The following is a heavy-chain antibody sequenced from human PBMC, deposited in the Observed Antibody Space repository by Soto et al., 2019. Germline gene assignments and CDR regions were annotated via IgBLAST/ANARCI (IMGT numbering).Heavy chain of an antibody. CDR3: AKDRNPYSYGPRDNWFDP. CDR2: ISYDGSNK. Sequence: GGSLRLSCAASGFTFSSYGMHWVRQAPGKGLEWVAVISYDGSNKYYADSVKGRFTISRDNSKNTLYLQMNSLRAEDTAVYYCAKDRNPYSYGPRDNWFDPWGQGTLVTVSS. CDR1: GFTFSSYG. V-gene: IGHV3-30*18. J-gene: IGHJ5*02. D-gene: IGHD5-18*01.